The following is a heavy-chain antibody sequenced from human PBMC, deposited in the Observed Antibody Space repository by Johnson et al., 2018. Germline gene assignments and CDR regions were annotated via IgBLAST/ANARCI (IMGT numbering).Heavy chain of an antibody. V-gene: IGHV4-59*01. J-gene: IGHJ1*01. Sequence: QVQLQESGPGLVKPSETLSLTCTVSGGSISGYYWTWIRQPPGKELEWIGFIYYSGSTHYTPSLRGRVTISVETSKNQFSLKRTSVTAADTAVYYCARAVAGAAEYFQHWGQGTLVTVSS. CDR2: IYYSGST. CDR1: GGSISGYY. D-gene: IGHD6-19*01. CDR3: ARAVAGAAEYFQH.